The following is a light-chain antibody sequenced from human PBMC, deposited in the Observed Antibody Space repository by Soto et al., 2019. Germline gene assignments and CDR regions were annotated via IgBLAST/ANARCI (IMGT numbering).Light chain of an antibody. V-gene: IGLV2-14*01. CDR2: EVT. CDR1: SSDVGGYNY. Sequence: QSVLTQPASVSGSPGRAITISCTGTSSDVGGYNYVSWYQQHPGKAPTMIIYEVTNRPSGVSDRFSGSKSGNTASLTISGLQSEDEADYFCCSYTSRTTYVFGTGTKVTVL. J-gene: IGLJ1*01. CDR3: CSYTSRTTYV.